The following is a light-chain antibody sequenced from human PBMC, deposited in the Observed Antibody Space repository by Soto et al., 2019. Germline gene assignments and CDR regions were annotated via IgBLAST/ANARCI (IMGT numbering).Light chain of an antibody. V-gene: IGKV1-39*01. J-gene: IGKJ5*01. Sequence: DIQMTQSPSTLSASIGDRVSSTCRASQSISKWLAWHQQKPGKAPKLLIYTTSSLHSGVPSRFSGSGSGTDFTLTISSLQPEHFATYYCQQSYSTPITFGQGTRLEIK. CDR2: TTS. CDR1: QSISKW. CDR3: QQSYSTPIT.